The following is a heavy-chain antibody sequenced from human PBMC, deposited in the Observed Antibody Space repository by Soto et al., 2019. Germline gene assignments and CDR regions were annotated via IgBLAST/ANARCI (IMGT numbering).Heavy chain of an antibody. D-gene: IGHD3-10*01. CDR3: ATSRGDLLGGYYYYGMDV. J-gene: IGHJ6*02. CDR2: IIPLFGTA. CDR1: GGTFSSNA. Sequence: QVQLVQSGAEVKKPGSSVKVSCKTSGGTFSSNAINWVRQAPGQGLEWMGGIIPLFGTANYGQKFQGRVTITADKSTSTACMGLSSMRSAEAAVFYCATSRGDLLGGYYYYGMDVWGQGTTVTVSS. V-gene: IGHV1-69*06.